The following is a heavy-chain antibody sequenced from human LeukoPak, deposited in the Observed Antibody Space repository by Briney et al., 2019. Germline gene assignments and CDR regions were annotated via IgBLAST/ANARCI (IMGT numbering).Heavy chain of an antibody. V-gene: IGHV4-34*01. D-gene: IGHD3-22*01. CDR3: ARQLMIDYYYYYYYMDV. CDR1: GGSFSGYY. Sequence: SETLSLTCAVYGGSFSGYYWSWIRQPPGKGLEWIGEINHSGSTNYNPSLKSRVTISIDTSKNQFSLKLSSVTAADTAVYYCARQLMIDYYYYYYYMDVWGRGTTVTIS. CDR2: INHSGST. J-gene: IGHJ6*03.